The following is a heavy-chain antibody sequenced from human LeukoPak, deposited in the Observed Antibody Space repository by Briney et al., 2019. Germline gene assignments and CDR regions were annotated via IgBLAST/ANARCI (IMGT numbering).Heavy chain of an antibody. CDR3: AKEEGNTLGDY. V-gene: IGHV3-9*01. J-gene: IGHJ4*02. CDR2: ISWNSGSI. D-gene: IGHD7-27*01. Sequence: PGGSLRLSCAASGFTFDDYAMHWVRQAPGKGLEWVSGISWNSGSIGYADSVKGRFTISRDNAKNSLYLQMNSLRAEDTALYYCAKEEGNTLGDYWGQGTLVTVSS. CDR1: GFTFDDYA.